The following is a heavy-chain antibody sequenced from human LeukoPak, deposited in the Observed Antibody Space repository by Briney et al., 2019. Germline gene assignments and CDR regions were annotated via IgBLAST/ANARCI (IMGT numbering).Heavy chain of an antibody. D-gene: IGHD5-12*01. CDR1: GGSISSGSYY. CDR3: ARERQLRSPPVYYYYYMDV. Sequence: SETLSLTCTVSGGSISSGSYYWSWIRQPAGKGLEWIGRIYTSGSTIYNPSLKSRVTISVDTSKNQFSLKLSSVTAADTAVYYCARERQLRSPPVYYYYYMDVWGKGTTVTISS. CDR2: IYTSGST. V-gene: IGHV4-61*02. J-gene: IGHJ6*03.